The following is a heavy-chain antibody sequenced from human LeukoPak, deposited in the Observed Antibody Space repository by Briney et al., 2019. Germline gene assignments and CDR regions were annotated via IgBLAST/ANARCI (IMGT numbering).Heavy chain of an antibody. CDR1: GGSVGSAGYY. J-gene: IGHJ4*02. CDR3: ARTQSQSGSYRYYFGY. CDR2: IYYIRNT. Sequence: PSETLSLTCTVSGGSVGSAGYYWSWIRRPPGGGLEWIGYIYYIRNTNYNPSLKSRVTMSLDPSKNQFSLKLNSVTAADTAVYYCARTQSQSGSYRYYFGYWGQGTLVTVSS. D-gene: IGHD1-26*01. V-gene: IGHV4-61*08.